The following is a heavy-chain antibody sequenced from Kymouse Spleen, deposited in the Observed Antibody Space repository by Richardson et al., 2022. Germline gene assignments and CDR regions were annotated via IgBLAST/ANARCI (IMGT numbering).Heavy chain of an antibody. CDR2: IYYSGST. CDR1: GGSISSYY. J-gene: IGHJ4*02. V-gene: IGHV4-59*01. Sequence: QVQLQESGPGLVKPSETLSLTCTVSGGSISSYYWSWIRQPPGKGLEWIGYIYYSGSTNYNPSLKSRVTISVDTSKNQFSLKLSSVTAADTAVYYCARRYNWNFYFDYWGQGTLVTVSS. CDR3: ARRYNWNFYFDY. D-gene: IGHD1-7*01.